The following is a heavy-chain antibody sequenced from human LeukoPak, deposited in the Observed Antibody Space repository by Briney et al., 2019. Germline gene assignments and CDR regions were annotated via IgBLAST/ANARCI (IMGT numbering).Heavy chain of an antibody. J-gene: IGHJ5*02. CDR3: TKYYYDTSGYSNWFDP. D-gene: IGHD3-22*01. CDR2: VHYSGST. CDR1: GGSVSSSTYY. Sequence: SQTLSLTCTVSGGSVSSSTYYWSWIPQHPGKVLEWIGYVHYSGSTYYNPSLKSRVTISVDTSKNQFSLRLSSVTASDTAVYYCTKYYYDTSGYSNWFDPWGQGTLVTVSS. V-gene: IGHV4-31*03.